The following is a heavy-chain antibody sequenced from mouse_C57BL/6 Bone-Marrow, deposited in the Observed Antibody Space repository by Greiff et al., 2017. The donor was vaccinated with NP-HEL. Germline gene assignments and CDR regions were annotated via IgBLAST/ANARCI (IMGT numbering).Heavy chain of an antibody. D-gene: IGHD1-1*01. CDR2: IYPRSGNT. CDR1: GYTFTSYG. V-gene: IGHV1-81*01. Sequence: VQVVESGAELARPGASVKLSCKASGYTFTSYGISWVKQRTGQGLEWIGEIYPRSGNTYYNEKFKGKATLTADKSSSTAYMELRSLTSEDSAVYFCARWSYDSSMYYFDYWGQGTTLTVSS. CDR3: ARWSYDSSMYYFDY. J-gene: IGHJ2*01.